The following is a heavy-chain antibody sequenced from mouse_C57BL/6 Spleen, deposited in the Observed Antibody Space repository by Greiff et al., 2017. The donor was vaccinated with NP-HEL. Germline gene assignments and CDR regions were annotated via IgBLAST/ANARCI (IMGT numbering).Heavy chain of an antibody. V-gene: IGHV1-53*01. D-gene: IGHD2-4*01. CDR2: INPSNGGT. Sequence: QVQLQQPGTELVKPGASVKLSCKASGYSFTSYWMPWVKQRPGPGLEWIGNINPSNGGTNYNEKFKSKATLTVDKSSSTAYMQLSSLTSEDSAVYYCARLYYDYDRDYWGQGTTLTVSS. J-gene: IGHJ2*01. CDR3: ARLYYDYDRDY. CDR1: GYSFTSYW.